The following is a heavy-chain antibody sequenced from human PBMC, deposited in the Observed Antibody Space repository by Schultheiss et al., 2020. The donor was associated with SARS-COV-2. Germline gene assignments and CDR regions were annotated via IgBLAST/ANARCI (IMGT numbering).Heavy chain of an antibody. D-gene: IGHD1-1*01. V-gene: IGHV3-30*04. Sequence: GGSLRLSCAASGFTFSSYAMHWVRQAPGKGLEWVAVISYDGSTKYYADSVKGRFTISRDNSKNTLYLQMNSLRAEDTAVYYCAKFNENYFDYWGQGTLVTVSS. J-gene: IGHJ4*02. CDR1: GFTFSSYA. CDR2: ISYDGSTK. CDR3: AKFNENYFDY.